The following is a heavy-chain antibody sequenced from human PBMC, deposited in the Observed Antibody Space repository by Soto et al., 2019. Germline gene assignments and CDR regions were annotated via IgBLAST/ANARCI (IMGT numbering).Heavy chain of an antibody. V-gene: IGHV3-30*18. CDR1: GFTFSSYG. D-gene: IGHD3-9*01. J-gene: IGHJ4*02. CDR2: ISYDGSNK. Sequence: GGSLRLSCAASGFTFSSYGMHWVRQAPGKGLEWVAVISYDGSNKYYADSVKGRFTISRDNSKNTLYLQMNSLRAEDTAVYYCAKERRYYDILTDFDYWGQGTLVTVSS. CDR3: AKERRYYDILTDFDY.